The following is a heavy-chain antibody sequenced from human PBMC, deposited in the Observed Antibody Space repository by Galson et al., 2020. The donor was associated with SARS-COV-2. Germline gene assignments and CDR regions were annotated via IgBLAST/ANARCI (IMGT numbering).Heavy chain of an antibody. D-gene: IGHD5-18*01. V-gene: IGHV4-59*01. CDR2: IYYSGST. Sequence: ASETLSLTCTVSGDSISSYYWSWIRQPPGKGLEWIGYIYYSGSTNSNPSLSGRVTMSLDTSQNQFSLKLTSVTAAATAVYYCARDRGQQWLYYFDFWGQGTLVTVSS. CDR3: ARDRGQQWLYYFDF. CDR1: GDSISSYY. J-gene: IGHJ4*02.